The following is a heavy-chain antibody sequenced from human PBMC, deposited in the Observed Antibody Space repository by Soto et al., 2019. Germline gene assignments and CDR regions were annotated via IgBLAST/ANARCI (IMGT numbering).Heavy chain of an antibody. V-gene: IGHV3-21*01. J-gene: IGHJ6*02. CDR2: ISSSSSYI. Sequence: PGGALRLSCADSGFTFSSYSMNWVRQAPGKGLEWVSSISSSSSYIYYADSVKGRFTISRDNAKNSLYLQMNSLRAEDTAVYYCARDPEYSSLTYYSYYGMDVWGQGTTVTVSS. D-gene: IGHD6-6*01. CDR3: ARDPEYSSLTYYSYYGMDV. CDR1: GFTFSSYS.